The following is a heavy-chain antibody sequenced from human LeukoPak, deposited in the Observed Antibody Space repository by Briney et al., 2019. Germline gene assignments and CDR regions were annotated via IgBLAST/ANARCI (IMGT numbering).Heavy chain of an antibody. CDR2: IYYSGST. V-gene: IGHV4-30-4*08. CDR3: AREGEYYCDSSGYYDY. J-gene: IGHJ4*02. Sequence: PSQTLSLTCTVSGGSISSGDYYWSWIRQPPGKGLEWIGYIYYSGSTYYNPSLKSRVTISVDTSKNQFSLKLSSVTATDAAVYYCAREGEYYCDSSGYYDYWGQGTLVTVSS. CDR1: GGSISSGDYY. D-gene: IGHD3-22*01.